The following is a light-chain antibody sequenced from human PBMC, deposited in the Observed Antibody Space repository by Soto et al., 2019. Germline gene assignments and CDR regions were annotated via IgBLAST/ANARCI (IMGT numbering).Light chain of an antibody. CDR2: GAS. J-gene: IGKJ1*01. CDR1: QSVSSNY. Sequence: ESVLTQSPGTLSLSPGERATLSCRASQSVSSNYLAWYQQKPGQAPRLLIYGASTRASGIPDRFSGSGSGTDFTLTIRGLEHEDSAVYYCQQYGSSPTWTFGKGTKVEIK. V-gene: IGKV3-20*01. CDR3: QQYGSSPTWT.